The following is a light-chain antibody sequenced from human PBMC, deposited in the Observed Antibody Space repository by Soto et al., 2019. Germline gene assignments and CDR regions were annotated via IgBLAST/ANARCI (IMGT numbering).Light chain of an antibody. V-gene: IGLV2-14*03. CDR1: SSDVGGYAH. Sequence: QSALTQPASVSGSPGQSITISCTGTSSDVGGYAHVSWYQQHPGKAPKLIIYDVSIRPSGLSNRFSGSKAGNTASLAVSGLQAEDEADYCCRSYTSKDSLVFGGGTKLTVL. CDR3: RSYTSKDSLV. J-gene: IGLJ3*02. CDR2: DVS.